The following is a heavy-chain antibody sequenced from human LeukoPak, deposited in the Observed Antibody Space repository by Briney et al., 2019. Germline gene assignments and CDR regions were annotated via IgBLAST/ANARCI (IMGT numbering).Heavy chain of an antibody. V-gene: IGHV3-23*01. CDR3: AKDYYFDSSGYSESGGFYFDY. D-gene: IGHD3-22*01. Sequence: PGGSLRLSCAASGFTFSSYAMSWVRQAPGKGLEWVSAISGSGGSAYYADSVKGRLTISRDNSKNTLYLQMNSLRAEDTAVYYCAKDYYFDSSGYSESGGFYFDYWGQGTLVTVPS. CDR2: ISGSGGSA. CDR1: GFTFSSYA. J-gene: IGHJ4*02.